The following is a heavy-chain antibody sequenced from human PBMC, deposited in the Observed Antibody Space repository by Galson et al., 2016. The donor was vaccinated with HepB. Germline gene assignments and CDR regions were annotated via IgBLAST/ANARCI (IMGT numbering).Heavy chain of an antibody. V-gene: IGHV4-39*01. CDR1: GGSITNRNYY. Sequence: ETLSLTCRVSGGSITNRNYYWVWIRQPPGKELEWIGSVYYSGNTYYNPSLKSRVTISVDTSKSRFSLKVNSVPAADTAIYYCAKHLGAGWFDPWGQGTLVTVSS. CDR2: VYYSGNT. CDR3: AKHLGAGWFDP. J-gene: IGHJ5*02. D-gene: IGHD1-26*01.